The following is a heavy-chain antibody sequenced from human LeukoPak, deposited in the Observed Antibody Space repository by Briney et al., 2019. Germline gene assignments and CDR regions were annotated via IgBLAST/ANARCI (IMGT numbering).Heavy chain of an antibody. Sequence: SETLSLTCTVSGGFISSSPYYWGWIRQPPGKGLEWIGSIYYSGSTYYNPSLKSRITISVDTSKNQFSLKLSSVTAADTAVYYCARDRFDVGLDPRAGLSYGLDVWGQGTTVTVSS. D-gene: IGHD6-19*01. CDR1: GGFISSSPYY. V-gene: IGHV4-39*07. CDR3: ARDRFDVGLDPRAGLSYGLDV. J-gene: IGHJ6*02. CDR2: IYYSGST.